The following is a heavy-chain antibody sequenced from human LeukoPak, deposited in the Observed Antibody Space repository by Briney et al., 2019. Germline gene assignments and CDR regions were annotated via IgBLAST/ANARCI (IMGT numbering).Heavy chain of an antibody. Sequence: PGGSLRLSCAASGFTFSSYSMNWVRQAPGKGLEWVSYISSSSSTIYYADSVKGRFTISRDNAKNSLYLQMNSLRAEDTAVYYCARGGYYYYYMDVWSKGTTVTVSS. CDR3: ARGGYYYYYMDV. CDR2: ISSSSSTI. V-gene: IGHV3-48*01. J-gene: IGHJ6*03. CDR1: GFTFSSYS.